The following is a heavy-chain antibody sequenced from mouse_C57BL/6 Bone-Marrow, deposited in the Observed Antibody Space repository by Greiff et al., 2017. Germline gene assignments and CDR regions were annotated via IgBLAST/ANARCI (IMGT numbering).Heavy chain of an antibody. V-gene: IGHV1-81*01. CDR1: GYTFTSYG. CDR3: ARDGGIYYDPFAY. CDR2: IYPRSGHT. J-gene: IGHJ3*01. Sequence: QVQLQQSGAELARPGASVKLSCKASGYTFTSYGISWVKQRTGQGLEWIGEIYPRSGHTYYNEKFKGKATLTADKSSSTAYMELRSLTSEDSAVDFCARDGGIYYDPFAYWGQGTLVTVSA. D-gene: IGHD2-4*01.